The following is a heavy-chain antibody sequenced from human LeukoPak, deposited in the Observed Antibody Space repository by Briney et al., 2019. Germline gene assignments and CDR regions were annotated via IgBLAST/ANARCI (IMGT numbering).Heavy chain of an antibody. V-gene: IGHV1-8*01. J-gene: IGHJ4*02. Sequence: ASVKVSCKASGYTFTSYDINWVRQATGQGLEWMGWMNPNSGNTGYAQKFQGRVTMTRDTSITTAYMELNRLRSDDTAVYYCARARDVDTAMVEGYWGQGTLVTVSS. D-gene: IGHD5-18*01. CDR1: GYTFTSYD. CDR3: ARARDVDTAMVEGY. CDR2: MNPNSGNT.